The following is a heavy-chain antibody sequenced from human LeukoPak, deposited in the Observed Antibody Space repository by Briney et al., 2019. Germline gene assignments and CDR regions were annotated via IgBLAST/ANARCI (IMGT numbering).Heavy chain of an antibody. Sequence: GGSLRLSCAASGFTFDDYGMSWVRQAPGKGLEWVSGINWNGGSTGYADCVKGRFTISRDNAKNSLYLQMNSLRAEDTALYYCARVYYYGSGSYLDYWGQGTLVTVSS. V-gene: IGHV3-20*04. D-gene: IGHD3-10*01. J-gene: IGHJ4*02. CDR3: ARVYYYGSGSYLDY. CDR1: GFTFDDYG. CDR2: INWNGGST.